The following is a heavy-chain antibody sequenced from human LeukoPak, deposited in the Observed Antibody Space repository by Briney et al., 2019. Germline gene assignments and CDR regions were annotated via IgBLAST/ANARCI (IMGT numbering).Heavy chain of an antibody. Sequence: GGSLRLSCAASGFTFSSYGMHWVRQAPGKGLEWVAFIRYDGSNKYYADSVKGRFTISRDNSKNTLYLQMNSLRAEDTAVYYCAKTYYYDSSGYSSLDYWGQGTLVTVSS. CDR2: IRYDGSNK. J-gene: IGHJ4*02. D-gene: IGHD3-22*01. CDR3: AKTYYYDSSGYSSLDY. CDR1: GFTFSSYG. V-gene: IGHV3-30*02.